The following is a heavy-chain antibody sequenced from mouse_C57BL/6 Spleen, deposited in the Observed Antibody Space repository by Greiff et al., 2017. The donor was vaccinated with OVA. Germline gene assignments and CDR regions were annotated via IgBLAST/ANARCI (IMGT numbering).Heavy chain of an antibody. CDR2: IDPSDSYT. V-gene: IGHV1-69*01. J-gene: IGHJ1*03. CDR3: ARANSGGSSYGYFDV. CDR1: GYTFTSYW. Sequence: QVQLKQPGAELVMPGASVKLSCKASGYTFTSYWMHWVKQRPGQGLEWIGEIDPSDSYTNYNQKFKGKSTLTVDKSSSTAYMQLSSLTSEDSAVYYCARANSGGSSYGYFDVWGTGTTVTVSS. D-gene: IGHD1-1*01.